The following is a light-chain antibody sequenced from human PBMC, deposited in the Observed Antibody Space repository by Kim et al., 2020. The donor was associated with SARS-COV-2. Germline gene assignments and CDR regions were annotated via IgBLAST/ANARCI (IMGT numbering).Light chain of an antibody. CDR1: RRRRSND. CDR2: LNSDGCH. J-gene: IGLJ3*02. CDR3: QTWGTGSWV. V-gene: IGLV4-69*01. Sequence: SAHHTYAPRRRRRSNDVAWHQQVPEKGWRYLMKLNSDGCHSKGDGSPDRFSGSSSGAGRHLTISSDQSEDEGDYYCQTWGTGSWVFGGGTQLTVL.